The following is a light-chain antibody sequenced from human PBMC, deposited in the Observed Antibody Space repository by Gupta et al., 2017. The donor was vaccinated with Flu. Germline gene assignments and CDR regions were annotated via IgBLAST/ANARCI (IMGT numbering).Light chain of an antibody. V-gene: IGLV1-44*01. J-gene: IGLJ2*01. CDR3: SALDDSRSGRVV. CDR2: TNN. CDR1: SSDSGSNA. Sequence: VTSSCSGSSSDSGSNAVVCYQQRTGTAANLLIFTNNQRPSGGTERFSGSTSGTSGFLAISGLQAEEEADYYCSALDDSRSGRVVFGGGTKLTVL.